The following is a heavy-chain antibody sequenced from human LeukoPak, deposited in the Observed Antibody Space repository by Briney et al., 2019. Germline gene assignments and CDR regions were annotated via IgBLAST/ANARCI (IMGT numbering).Heavy chain of an antibody. CDR1: GCSVTTSSYY. J-gene: IGHJ5*02. CDR2: IYYSGST. CDR3: ARQRVDEYYYDSSDYYYVGSQFDP. D-gene: IGHD3-22*01. V-gene: IGHV4-39*01. Sequence: SETLSLTCTVSGCSVTTSSYYWGWIRQPPGKGLEWIGSIYYSGSTYYNPSLKSRVTISVDTSKKQFSLKLSSVTAADTAVYYCARQRVDEYYYDSSDYYYVGSQFDPWGQGTLVTVSS.